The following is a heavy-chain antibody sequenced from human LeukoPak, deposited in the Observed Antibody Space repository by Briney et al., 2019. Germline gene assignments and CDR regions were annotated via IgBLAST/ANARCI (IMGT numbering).Heavy chain of an antibody. V-gene: IGHV1-69*04. J-gene: IGHJ3*02. D-gene: IGHD2-21*01. Sequence: SVKVSCKASGGTFSSYTISWVRQAPGQGLEWMGRIIPILGIANYAQKFQGRVTITADKSTSTAYMELSSLRSEDTAVYCCARETVVVIAHDAFDIWGQGTMVTVSS. CDR1: GGTFSSYT. CDR2: IIPILGIA. CDR3: ARETVVVIAHDAFDI.